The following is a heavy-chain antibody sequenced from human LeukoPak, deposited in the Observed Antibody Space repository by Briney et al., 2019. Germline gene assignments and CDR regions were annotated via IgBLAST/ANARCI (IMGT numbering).Heavy chain of an antibody. Sequence: PSETLSLTCTVSGGSVSSGSYYWSWIRQPPGTGLEWIGYIYYSGSTNYNPSLKSRVTISVDTSKNQFSLKLSSVTAADTAVYYCAREGGYCSSTSCYASLYGMDVWGQGTTVTVSS. CDR3: AREGGYCSSTSCYASLYGMDV. V-gene: IGHV4-61*01. CDR2: IYYSGST. CDR1: GGSVSSGSYY. D-gene: IGHD2-2*01. J-gene: IGHJ6*02.